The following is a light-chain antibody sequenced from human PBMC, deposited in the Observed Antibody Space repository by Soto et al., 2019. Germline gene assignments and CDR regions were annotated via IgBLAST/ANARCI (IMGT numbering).Light chain of an antibody. CDR1: ETISTN. CDR2: GAS. J-gene: IGKJ4*01. V-gene: IGKV3-15*01. CDR3: QQYNNWPLT. Sequence: ETLMTQSPATLSVSPGERATLSCRASETISTNLAWYQHRPGQAPRLLIYGASTRATGFPARFSGSGSGADFTLTISSLQSEDFAVYYCQQYNNWPLTFGGGTKVDIK.